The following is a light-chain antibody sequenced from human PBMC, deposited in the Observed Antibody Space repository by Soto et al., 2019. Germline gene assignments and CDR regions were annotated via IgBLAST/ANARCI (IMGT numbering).Light chain of an antibody. CDR2: EVS. Sequence: ALTQPASVSGSPGQSITISCTGSSSDVGRYNHVSWYQHHPGKAPKLLISEVSNRPSGVSNRFSGSKSGYTASLTISGLQAEDEADYYCNSHTSGDFRVFGTGTKVTVL. J-gene: IGLJ1*01. CDR3: NSHTSGDFRV. CDR1: SSDVGRYNH. V-gene: IGLV2-14*01.